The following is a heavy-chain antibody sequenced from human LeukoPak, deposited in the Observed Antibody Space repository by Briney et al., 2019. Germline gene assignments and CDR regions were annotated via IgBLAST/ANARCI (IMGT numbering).Heavy chain of an antibody. V-gene: IGHV4-59*12. D-gene: IGHD3-22*01. CDR3: ARAHDSSGYNIFDF. CDR1: GGSISGYY. CDR2: IFYSGST. J-gene: IGHJ4*02. Sequence: SETLSLTCTVSGGSISGYYWSWIRQPPGKGLEWIGDIFYSGSTNYKPSLKSRVTISVDTSKNLFSLNLSSVTGADTALYYCARAHDSSGYNIFDFWGQGTLVTVSS.